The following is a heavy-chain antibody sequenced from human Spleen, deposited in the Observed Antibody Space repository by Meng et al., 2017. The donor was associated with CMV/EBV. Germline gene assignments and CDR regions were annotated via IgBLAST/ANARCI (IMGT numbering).Heavy chain of an antibody. CDR1: GFTFSSYW. CDR3: ARDLGYSSGWYPDY. V-gene: IGHV3-7*01. D-gene: IGHD6-19*01. CDR2: IKQDGSEK. J-gene: IGHJ4*02. Sequence: ASGFTFSSYWMGWVRQAPGKGLEWVANIKQDGSEKYYVDSVKGRFTISRDNAKNSLYLQRNSLRAEDTAVYYCARDLGYSSGWYPDYWGQGTLVTVSS.